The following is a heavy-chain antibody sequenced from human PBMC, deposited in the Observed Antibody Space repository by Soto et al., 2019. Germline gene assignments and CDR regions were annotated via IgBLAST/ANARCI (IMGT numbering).Heavy chain of an antibody. CDR3: AKDSNPGIAGLGNY. D-gene: IGHD6-13*01. CDR1: GFTFDDYA. Sequence: GGSLRLSCAASGFTFDDYAMHWVRQAPGKGLEWVSGISWNSGSIGYADSVKGRFTISRDNAKNSLYLQMNSLRAEDTALYYCAKDSNPGIAGLGNYWGQGTLVTVSS. V-gene: IGHV3-9*01. CDR2: ISWNSGSI. J-gene: IGHJ4*02.